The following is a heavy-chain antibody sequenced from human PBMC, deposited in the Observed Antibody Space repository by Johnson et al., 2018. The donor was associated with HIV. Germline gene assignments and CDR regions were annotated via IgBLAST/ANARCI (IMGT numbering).Heavy chain of an antibody. Sequence: QVQLVESGGGVVQPGRSLRLSCAASGFTFRSYAMHWVRQAPGKGLEWVAVISYDGSNKYYADSVKGRFTISRDNSKNTLYLQMNSLRAEDTAVYYCAKDLSGYSYGYGAFDIWGQGTMVTVSS. V-gene: IGHV3-30*04. CDR3: AKDLSGYSYGYGAFDI. CDR2: ISYDGSNK. J-gene: IGHJ3*02. D-gene: IGHD5-18*01. CDR1: GFTFRSYA.